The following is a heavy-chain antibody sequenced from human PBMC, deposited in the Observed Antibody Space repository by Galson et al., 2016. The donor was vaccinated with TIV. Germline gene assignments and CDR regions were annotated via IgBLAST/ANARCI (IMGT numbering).Heavy chain of an antibody. Sequence: SLRLSCAASGFTFDDYPMHWVRQAPGKGLEWVSTINWKVNAVVYADSVRGRFTISRDNGKSSLYLQLNSLRLEDTAFYYCARNSRADASMDYYYYHGMDVWGRGTTVTVSS. D-gene: IGHD5-18*01. CDR3: ARNSRADASMDYYYYHGMDV. CDR2: INWKVNAV. V-gene: IGHV3-9*01. J-gene: IGHJ6*02. CDR1: GFTFDDYP.